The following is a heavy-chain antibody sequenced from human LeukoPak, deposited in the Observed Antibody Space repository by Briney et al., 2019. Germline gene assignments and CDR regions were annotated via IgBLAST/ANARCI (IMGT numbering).Heavy chain of an antibody. CDR3: GSFKVGHDAFDI. J-gene: IGHJ3*02. Sequence: SETLSLTCTVSSRSISSSSYYWGWIRQSPGKVLEWIGNIYYSGNTYYNPSLKSRVTISVNTSKNQLSLKLSSVTAADTAVYYCGSFKVGHDAFDIWGQGTMVTVSS. CDR1: SRSISSSSYY. D-gene: IGHD1-26*01. CDR2: IYYSGNT. V-gene: IGHV4-39*01.